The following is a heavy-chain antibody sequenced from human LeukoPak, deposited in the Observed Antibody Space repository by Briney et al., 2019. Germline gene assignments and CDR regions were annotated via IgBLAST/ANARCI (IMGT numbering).Heavy chain of an antibody. D-gene: IGHD2-2*01. J-gene: IGHJ5*02. CDR1: GGSISSYY. CDR2: IYYSGST. Sequence: SETLSLTCTVSGGSISSYYWSWIRQPPGKGLEWIGYIYYSGSTNYNPSLKSRVTISVDTSKNQFSLKLSSVTPEDTAVYYCARRLTQYDCFDPWGQGILVTVSS. V-gene: IGHV4-59*12. CDR3: ARRLTQYDCFDP.